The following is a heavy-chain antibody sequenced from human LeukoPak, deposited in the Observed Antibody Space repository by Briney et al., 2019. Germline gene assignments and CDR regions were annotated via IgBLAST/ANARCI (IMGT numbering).Heavy chain of an antibody. CDR3: ARHLSSGWSDY. CDR2: IYYSGTA. J-gene: IGHJ4*02. V-gene: IGHV4-59*08. CDR1: GASLSTSS. Sequence: SETLSLTCTVSGASLSTSSWTWIRQPPGKGLECIGFIYYSGTAHYHPSLKSRVTISLDTSKNQFSLRLSSVTAADTAVYYCARHLSSGWSDYWGQGALVTVS. D-gene: IGHD6-19*01.